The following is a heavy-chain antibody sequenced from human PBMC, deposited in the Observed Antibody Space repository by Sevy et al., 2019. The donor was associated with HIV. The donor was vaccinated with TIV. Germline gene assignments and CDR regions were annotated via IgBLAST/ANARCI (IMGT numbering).Heavy chain of an antibody. CDR1: GFTFSKYG. CDR3: AKGLGMIQGALLGDDT. J-gene: IGHJ3*02. V-gene: IGHV3-30*02. CDR2: IRFDGSTK. D-gene: IGHD3-10*01. Sequence: GGSLRLSCTASGFTFSKYGMHWIRQTPGKGLEWVSFIRFDGSTKYYGDSVKGTLTISRDNSKKTLYLQMNSLRPEDTAFYYCAKGLGMIQGALLGDDTGGQGTMVTVSS.